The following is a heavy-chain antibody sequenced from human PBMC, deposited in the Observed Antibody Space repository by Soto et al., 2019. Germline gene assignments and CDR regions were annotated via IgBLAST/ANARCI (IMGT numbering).Heavy chain of an antibody. CDR2: MNPNSGNT. CDR1: GYTFTSYD. J-gene: IGHJ6*02. D-gene: IGHD6-13*01. Sequence: ASVKVACKACGYTFTSYDINWVRQATGQGLEWMGWMNPNSGNTGYAQKFQGRVTMTRNTSISTAYMELSSLRSEDTAVYYCARGQPYSSSWYQILYYYYGMDVWGQGTTVTVSS. CDR3: ARGQPYSSSWYQILYYYYGMDV. V-gene: IGHV1-8*01.